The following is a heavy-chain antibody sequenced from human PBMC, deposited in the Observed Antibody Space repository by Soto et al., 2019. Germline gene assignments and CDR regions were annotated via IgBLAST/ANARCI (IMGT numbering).Heavy chain of an antibody. CDR3: ASGYYDSSGYFELSDY. D-gene: IGHD3-22*01. CDR1: GGSISSGDYY. V-gene: IGHV4-30-4*01. J-gene: IGHJ4*02. Sequence: SETLSLTCTVSGGSISSGDYYWSLIRQPPGKGLEWIGYIYYSGSTYYNPSLKSRVTISVDTSKNQFSLKLSSVTAADTAVYYCASGYYDSSGYFELSDYWGQGTLVTVSS. CDR2: IYYSGST.